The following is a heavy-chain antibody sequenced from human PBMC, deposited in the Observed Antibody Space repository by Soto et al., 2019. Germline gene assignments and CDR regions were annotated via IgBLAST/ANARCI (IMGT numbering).Heavy chain of an antibody. CDR2: IYYSGST. CDR1: GGSISSSSYY. V-gene: IGHV4-39*01. CDR3: ARRPPARPPEYYYYYMDV. D-gene: IGHD2-15*01. J-gene: IGHJ6*03. Sequence: SETLSLTCTVSGGSISSSSYYWGWIRQPPGKGLEWIGSIYYSGSTYYNPSLKSRVTISVDTSKNQFSLKLSSVTAADTAVYYCARRPPARPPEYYYYYMDVWGKGTTVTVSS.